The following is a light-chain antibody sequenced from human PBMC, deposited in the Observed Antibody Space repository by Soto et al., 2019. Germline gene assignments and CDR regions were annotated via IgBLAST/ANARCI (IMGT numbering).Light chain of an antibody. CDR3: TSNADTNTNV. CDR1: SSDVGAYNY. Sequence: QSVLTQPPSASGSPGQSVTISCTGTSSDVGAYNYVSWYQQHPGKAPKLMIYEVNKRPSGVPDRFSGSKSGNTASLTVSGLQAADEADYYCTSNADTNTNVFGTGTKVTVL. V-gene: IGLV2-8*01. CDR2: EVN. J-gene: IGLJ1*01.